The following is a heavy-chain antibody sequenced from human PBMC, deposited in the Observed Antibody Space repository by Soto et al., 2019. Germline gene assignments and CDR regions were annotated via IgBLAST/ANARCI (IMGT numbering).Heavy chain of an antibody. V-gene: IGHV4-59*01. CDR1: GGSISRYY. D-gene: IGHD2-15*01. CDR3: ARNMVVAATTSFDY. CDR2: IYYSGST. J-gene: IGHJ4*02. Sequence: SETLSLTCTVSGGSISRYYWSWIRQPPGKGLEWIGYIYYSGSTNYNPSLKSRVTISVDTSKNQFSLKLSSVTAADTAVYYCARNMVVAATTSFDYWGQGPLVTLSS.